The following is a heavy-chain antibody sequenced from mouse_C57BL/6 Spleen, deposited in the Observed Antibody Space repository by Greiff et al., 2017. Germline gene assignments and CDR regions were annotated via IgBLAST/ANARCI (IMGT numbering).Heavy chain of an antibody. CDR2: INYDGSST. CDR1: GFTFSDYY. J-gene: IGHJ2*01. CDR3: ARDEGLRRGFDY. D-gene: IGHD2-4*01. Sequence: EVKLVESEGGLVQPGSSMKLSCTASGFTFSDYYMAWVRQVPEKGLEWVANINYDGSSTYYLDSLKSRFIISRANAKNILYLQMSSLKSEDTATYYCARDEGLRRGFDYWGQGTTLTVSS. V-gene: IGHV5-16*01.